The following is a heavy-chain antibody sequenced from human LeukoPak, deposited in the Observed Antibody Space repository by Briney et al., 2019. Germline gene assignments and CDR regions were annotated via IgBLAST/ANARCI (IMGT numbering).Heavy chain of an antibody. CDR3: ARLGYCSSGGCFSRGYFQD. CDR2: IYPGDSDT. Sequence: GESLKISCKASGYTFTTSWIGWVRQMPGKGLEYMGIIYPGDSDTRYSPSFQGQVTISADKSISTAYMQWNSLKASDTAMYYCARLGYCSSGGCFSRGYFQDWGQGTLVTVPS. J-gene: IGHJ1*01. V-gene: IGHV5-51*01. D-gene: IGHD2-15*01. CDR1: GYTFTTSW.